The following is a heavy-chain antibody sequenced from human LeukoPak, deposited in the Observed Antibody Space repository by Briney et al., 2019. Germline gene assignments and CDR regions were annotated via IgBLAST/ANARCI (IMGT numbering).Heavy chain of an antibody. Sequence: SETLSLTCTVYGGSFSGYYWSWIRQPPGKGLEWIGEINHSGSTNYNPSLKSRVTISVDTSKNQFSLKLSSVTAADTAVYYCARSPYSSGCYGYWGQGTLVTVSS. D-gene: IGHD6-19*01. CDR2: INHSGST. CDR1: GGSFSGYY. J-gene: IGHJ4*02. CDR3: ARSPYSSGCYGY. V-gene: IGHV4-34*01.